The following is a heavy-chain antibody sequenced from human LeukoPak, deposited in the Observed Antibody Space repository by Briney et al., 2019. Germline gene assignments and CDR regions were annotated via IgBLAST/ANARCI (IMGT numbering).Heavy chain of an antibody. D-gene: IGHD6-13*01. Sequence: SETLSLTCTVSAGSISSYYWSWIRQPPGKGLEWIGYIYYSGSTNYNPSLRSRVTISVDTSKNQFSLKLSSVTAADTAVYYCGRGRRYSSSWYVIDYWGQGTLVIVSS. CDR1: AGSISSYY. CDR2: IYYSGST. J-gene: IGHJ4*02. V-gene: IGHV4-59*01. CDR3: GRGRRYSSSWYVIDY.